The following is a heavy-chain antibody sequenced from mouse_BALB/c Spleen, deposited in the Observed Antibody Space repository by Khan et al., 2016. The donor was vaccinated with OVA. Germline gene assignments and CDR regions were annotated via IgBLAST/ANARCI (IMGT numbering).Heavy chain of an antibody. CDR2: INPSNGGT. Sequence: QVQLQQSGAELVKPGASVKLSCEASGYTFTSYYMYWVKQRPGQGLEWIGEINPSNGGTNFTEKFKSKATLTVDKSSSTAYMQLSSLTSEDSAVYYCTRGGYGGFAYWGQGTLVTVSA. CDR1: GYTFTSYY. CDR3: TRGGYGGFAY. J-gene: IGHJ3*01. V-gene: IGHV1S81*02. D-gene: IGHD1-2*01.